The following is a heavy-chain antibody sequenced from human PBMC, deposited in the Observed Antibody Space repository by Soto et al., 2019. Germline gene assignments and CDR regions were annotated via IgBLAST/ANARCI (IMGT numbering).Heavy chain of an antibody. J-gene: IGHJ6*02. CDR3: VSHGDYSLEV. CDR2: VDHRGAT. Sequence: QVQLQESGPGLVRPSGTLSLTCAVSGDSIIGTGWWSWVRQSPGKGLGWIGEVDHRGATDYIPFLKWRDPLSVDTCRNQSALNVVYVSAADTAVYYCVSHGDYSLEVWGQGTPVTVSS. V-gene: IGHV4-4*02. D-gene: IGHD4-17*01. CDR1: GDSIIGTGW.